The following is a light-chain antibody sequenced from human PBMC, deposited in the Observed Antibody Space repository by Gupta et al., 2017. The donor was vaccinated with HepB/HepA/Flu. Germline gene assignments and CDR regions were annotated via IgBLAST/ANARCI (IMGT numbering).Light chain of an antibody. CDR1: QSLLHTNGFNC. J-gene: IGKJ3*01. CDR2: VGS. Sequence: DVVMTQSPLFLPVTPGEPASISCRSSQSLLHTNGFNCLEWYLQKPGQSPQLLIYVGSNRASGVPERFSGSGSGTDCTLKSSRVEAEDVGVYYCMQGIHTPRTCGPGTKVDIK. CDR3: MQGIHTPRT. V-gene: IGKV2-28*01.